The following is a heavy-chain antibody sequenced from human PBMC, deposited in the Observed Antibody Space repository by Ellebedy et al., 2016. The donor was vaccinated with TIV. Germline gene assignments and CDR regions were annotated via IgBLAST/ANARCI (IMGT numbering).Heavy chain of an antibody. CDR1: TYTLSEVS. CDR3: ATEGVEGIPGKYL. Sequence: ASVKVSXKVSTYTLSEVSMHWVRQAPGKGLEWMGGYDPESGEIVYAQKFRGRVTMTEDRSIDTVYMELRSLRPEDTATYYCATEGVEGIPGKYLWGRGTRVSVSS. D-gene: IGHD1-20*01. CDR2: YDPESGEI. J-gene: IGHJ4*02. V-gene: IGHV1-24*01.